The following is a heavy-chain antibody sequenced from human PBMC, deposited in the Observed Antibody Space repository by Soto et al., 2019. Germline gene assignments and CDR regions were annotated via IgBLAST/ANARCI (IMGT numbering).Heavy chain of an antibody. CDR3: ARGLEPFREDWFDP. J-gene: IGHJ5*02. CDR2: IYTSGST. Sequence: SETLSLTGTVSGGSISSYYCSWIRQPAGKGLEWIGRIYTSGSTNYNPSLKSRVTMSVETSKNQFSLKLSSVTAADTAVYYCARGLEPFREDWFDPCGQGTLLTVSS. CDR1: GGSISSYY. D-gene: IGHD3-3*01. V-gene: IGHV4-4*07.